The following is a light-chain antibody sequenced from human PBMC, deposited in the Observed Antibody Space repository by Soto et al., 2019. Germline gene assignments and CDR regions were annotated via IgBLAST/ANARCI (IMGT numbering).Light chain of an antibody. CDR1: NIASKS. CDR2: YDS. CDR3: QVWDSSSDHVV. Sequence: SYELTQPPSVSVAPGKTARITCGGNNIASKSVHWYQQKPGQAPVLVIYYDSDRPSGIPERFSGSNSGNTATLTISRVEAGDEADYYCQVWDSSSDHVVFGGGIKLTVL. J-gene: IGLJ2*01. V-gene: IGLV3-21*04.